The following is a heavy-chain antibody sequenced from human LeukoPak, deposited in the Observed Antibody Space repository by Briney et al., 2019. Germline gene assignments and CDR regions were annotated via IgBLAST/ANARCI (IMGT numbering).Heavy chain of an antibody. V-gene: IGHV3-48*01. CDR2: ISSSSTI. D-gene: IGHD2-2*01. CDR3: AREGYCSSTSCYYYGMDV. CDR1: GFTFSSYS. J-gene: IGHJ6*02. Sequence: PGGSLRLSCAASGFTFSSYSMNWVRQAPGKGLEWVSYISSSSTIYYADSVKGRFTISRDNAKNSLYLQMNSLRAEDTAVYYCAREGYCSSTSCYYYGMDVWGQGTTVTVSS.